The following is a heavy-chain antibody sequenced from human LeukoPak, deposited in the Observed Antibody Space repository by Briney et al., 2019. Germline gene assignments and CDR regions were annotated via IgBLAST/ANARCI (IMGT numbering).Heavy chain of an antibody. J-gene: IGHJ6*02. CDR3: ATDQFLMVRGVESYYYGMDV. CDR1: GGTFSSYA. V-gene: IGHV1-69*13. CDR2: IIPVFGTA. Sequence: SVKVSCKASGGTFSSYAISWVRQAPGQGLEWMGGIIPVFGTANYAQKFQGRVTITADESTSTAYMELSSLRSEDTAVYYCATDQFLMVRGVESYYYGMDVWGQGTTVTVSS. D-gene: IGHD3-10*01.